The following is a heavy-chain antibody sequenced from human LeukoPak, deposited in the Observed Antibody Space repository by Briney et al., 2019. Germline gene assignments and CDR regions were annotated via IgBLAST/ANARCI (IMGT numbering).Heavy chain of an antibody. D-gene: IGHD3-10*01. Sequence: GGSLRLSCAASGLTFSRYWLSWVRQAPGKGLEWVGRIKSKTDGGTTDYAAPVKGRFTISRDDSKNTLYLQMNSLKTEDTAVYYCTTEGMRITMVRGPKTRNNPFDYWGQGTLVTVSS. CDR2: IKSKTDGGTT. J-gene: IGHJ4*02. V-gene: IGHV3-15*01. CDR3: TTEGMRITMVRGPKTRNNPFDY. CDR1: GLTFSRYW.